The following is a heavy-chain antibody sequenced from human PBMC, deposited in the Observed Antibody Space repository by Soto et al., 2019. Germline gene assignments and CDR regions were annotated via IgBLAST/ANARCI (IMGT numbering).Heavy chain of an antibody. CDR3: AREYGYYYYSMDV. V-gene: IGHV1-8*01. CDR1: GYSLTDNG. Sequence: QAYLEQSGAELKKPGSSVKVSCKASGYSLTDNGITWVRQASGQGLEYVGWISPDSGKTGYSQKLQGRVTMTWDTYINAVYMELSSLRSDDTAVYYCAREYGYYYYSMDVWGNGSTVTVSS. CDR2: ISPDSGKT. D-gene: IGHD2-2*01. J-gene: IGHJ6*03.